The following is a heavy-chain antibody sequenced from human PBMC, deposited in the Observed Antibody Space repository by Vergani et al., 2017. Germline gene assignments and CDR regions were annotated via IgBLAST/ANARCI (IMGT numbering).Heavy chain of an antibody. Sequence: EVQLVESGGGLVQPGGSLRLSCAASGFTFSSYSMNWVRQAPGKGLEWVSYISSSSSTIYYADSVKGRFTISRDNAKNSLYLQMNSLRAEDTAVYYCARASAYSRSFLWYYFDYWGQGTLVTVSS. CDR2: ISSSSSTI. D-gene: IGHD6-13*01. CDR3: ARASAYSRSFLWYYFDY. J-gene: IGHJ4*02. V-gene: IGHV3-48*01. CDR1: GFTFSSYS.